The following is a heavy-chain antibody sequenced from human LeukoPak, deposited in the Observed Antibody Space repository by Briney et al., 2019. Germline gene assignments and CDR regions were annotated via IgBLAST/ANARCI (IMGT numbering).Heavy chain of an antibody. CDR2: IYSGGST. Sequence: TGGPLTLSCAASGLTVSSNYMSGVRQAPGKGLEWVSLIYSGGSTYYADSVKGRFTISRDNSKNTLYLQMNSLRAEDTAVYYCARDGEPRGLFDYWGQGTLVTVSS. CDR1: GLTVSSNY. CDR3: ARDGEPRGLFDY. D-gene: IGHD3-10*01. J-gene: IGHJ4*02. V-gene: IGHV3-53*01.